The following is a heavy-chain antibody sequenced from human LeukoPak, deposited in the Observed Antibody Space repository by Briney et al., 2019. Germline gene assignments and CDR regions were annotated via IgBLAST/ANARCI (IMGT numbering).Heavy chain of an antibody. V-gene: IGHV3-33*01. D-gene: IGHD1-26*01. J-gene: IGHJ1*01. CDR1: GFTFSSYG. CDR3: ARGYNSGSTWNFQH. CDR2: IWYDGSNK. Sequence: GGSLRLSCAASGFTFSSYGMHWDRQAPGRGLEWVAVIWYDGSNKYYADSVKGRFTISRDNSKNTLYLQMNSLRAEDTAVYYCARGYNSGSTWNFQHWGQGTLVTVSS.